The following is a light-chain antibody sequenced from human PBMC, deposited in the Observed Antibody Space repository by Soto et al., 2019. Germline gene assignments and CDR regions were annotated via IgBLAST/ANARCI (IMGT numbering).Light chain of an antibody. Sequence: EIVVTQSPGILSVSPGDRATLSCRASQSVRTNLAWYQQKPGQAPTLLIYAASTRATGIPARFTGSGSGTDVALTISSRQCEDSAVYYCQEYSKWPLFTFGPGTRVDIK. V-gene: IGKV3-15*01. CDR1: QSVRTN. CDR2: AAS. CDR3: QEYSKWPLFT. J-gene: IGKJ3*01.